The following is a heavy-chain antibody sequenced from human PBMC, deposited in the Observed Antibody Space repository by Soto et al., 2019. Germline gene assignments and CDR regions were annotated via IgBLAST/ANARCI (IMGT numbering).Heavy chain of an antibody. CDR2: IAPLFRTP. J-gene: IGHJ6*02. Sequence: QGQLVQSGAEAKKPGSSVKVSCKTSGGTFSSYAISWVRQAPGQGLEWMGGIAPLFRTPNYAQKFQGRVTITADTSTYTVYMELSRLRSGDTDVYYCARGGYSSTWSNLLDRSGLDVWGQGTTVTVSS. CDR1: GGTFSSYA. CDR3: ARGGYSSTWSNLLDRSGLDV. V-gene: IGHV1-69*06. D-gene: IGHD6-13*01.